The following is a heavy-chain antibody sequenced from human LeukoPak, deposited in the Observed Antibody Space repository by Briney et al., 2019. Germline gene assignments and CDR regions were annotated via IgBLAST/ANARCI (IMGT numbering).Heavy chain of an antibody. CDR3: AGERGEEYSSGWYKTNFFYN. CDR2: GDYSGGT. Sequence: SETLSLTCTVSGDSFTSVTDYWAWLRQSPGKGLEWIATGDYSGGTYYNPSLESRVAISADMSKNQISLQLTSVTGADTAVYYCAGERGEEYSSGWYKTNFFYNWGQGIQVTVSS. D-gene: IGHD6-19*01. CDR1: GDSFTSVTDY. J-gene: IGHJ4*02. V-gene: IGHV4-39*07.